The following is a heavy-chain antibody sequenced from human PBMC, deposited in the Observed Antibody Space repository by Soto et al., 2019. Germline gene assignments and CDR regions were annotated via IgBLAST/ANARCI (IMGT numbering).Heavy chain of an antibody. J-gene: IGHJ5*02. Sequence: ASVKVSCKASGYTFTGYYMHWVRQAPGQGLEWMGWINPNSGGTNYAQKFQGRVTMTRDTSIGTAYMELSRPRSDDTAVYYCARDTGGGYLPNNWFDPWGQGTLVTVSS. V-gene: IGHV1-2*02. CDR2: INPNSGGT. D-gene: IGHD2-15*01. CDR1: GYTFTGYY. CDR3: ARDTGGGYLPNNWFDP.